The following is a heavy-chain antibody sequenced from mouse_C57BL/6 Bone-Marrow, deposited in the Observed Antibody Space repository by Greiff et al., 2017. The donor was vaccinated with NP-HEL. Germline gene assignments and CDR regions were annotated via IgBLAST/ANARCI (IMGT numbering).Heavy chain of an antibody. CDR1: GYAFTNYL. CDR2: INPGSGGT. J-gene: IGHJ3*01. D-gene: IGHD1-1*01. Sequence: VQLQESGAELVRPGTSVKVSCKASGYAFTNYLIEWVTQRPGQGLEWIGVINPGSGGTNYNEKFKGKATLTADKSSSTAYMQLSSLTSEDSAVYFCARGYYGSSGFAYWGQGTLVTVSA. V-gene: IGHV1-54*01. CDR3: ARGYYGSSGFAY.